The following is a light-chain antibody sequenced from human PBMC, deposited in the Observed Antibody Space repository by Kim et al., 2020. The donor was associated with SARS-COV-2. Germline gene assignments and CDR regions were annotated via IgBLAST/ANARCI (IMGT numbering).Light chain of an antibody. J-gene: IGKJ2*01. CDR3: HQYNSYSPGT. Sequence: ASVGDRVTITCRASQSINSWLAWYQQKPGKSPKLLIYDASKLESGVPSRFSGSGSGTEFTLSISSLQPDDFATYYCHQYNSYSPGTFGQGTKLE. CDR2: DAS. CDR1: QSINSW. V-gene: IGKV1-5*01.